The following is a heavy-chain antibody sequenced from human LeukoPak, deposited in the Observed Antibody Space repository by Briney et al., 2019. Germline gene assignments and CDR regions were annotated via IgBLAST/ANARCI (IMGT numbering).Heavy chain of an antibody. CDR2: ISAYNGNI. CDR3: ASMSGYYPSYYFDY. CDR1: GYTFISYG. D-gene: IGHD3-3*01. J-gene: IGHJ4*02. Sequence: ASVKVSCKASGYTFISYGITWVRQAPGQGLEWLGWISAYNGNIDYAQKLQGRVTLTTDTYTSTAYMEVRSLRSDDTAVYYCASMSGYYPSYYFDYWGQGNLVTVSS. V-gene: IGHV1-18*01.